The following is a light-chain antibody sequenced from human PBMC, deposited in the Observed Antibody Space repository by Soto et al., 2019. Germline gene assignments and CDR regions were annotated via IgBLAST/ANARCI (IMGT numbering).Light chain of an antibody. CDR2: EDN. CDR3: GTWDSSLSIFV. CDR1: GPIIVNNY. Sequence: QSVLTQPPSVSAAPGQRVTSSCSGSGPIIVNNYLSRYQQLPGTAPKLLIYEDNKRPSGIPDRFSGSKSGTSATLGITGLQTGDEADYYCGTWDSSLSIFVFGTGTKVTVL. J-gene: IGLJ1*01. V-gene: IGLV1-51*02.